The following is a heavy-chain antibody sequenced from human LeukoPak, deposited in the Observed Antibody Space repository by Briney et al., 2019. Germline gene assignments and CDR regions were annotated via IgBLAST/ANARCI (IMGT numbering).Heavy chain of an antibody. Sequence: GASVKVSCKASGYTFTSYDINWVRQATDQGLEWMGWMNANSGNTGYAQKFQGRVTMTRSTSINTAYMELSSLRSEDTAVYYCVRAQSGSYILENYWGQGTLVTVSS. CDR2: MNANSGNT. V-gene: IGHV1-8*01. D-gene: IGHD1-26*01. CDR1: GYTFTSYD. J-gene: IGHJ4*02. CDR3: VRAQSGSYILENY.